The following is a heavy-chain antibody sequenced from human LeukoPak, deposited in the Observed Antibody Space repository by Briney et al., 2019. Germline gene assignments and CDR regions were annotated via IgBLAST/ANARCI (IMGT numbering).Heavy chain of an antibody. Sequence: GGSLRLSCTASGFTFCDYAMTWVRQAPGKGLEWVGFIASKTYGGTAEYAASVKGRFTISRDDSKSIAYLQMNSLKTEDTAVYFCSRDQTPYYWGQGTLVTVSS. CDR3: SRDQTPYY. V-gene: IGHV3-49*04. CDR1: GFTFCDYA. CDR2: IASKTYGGTA. J-gene: IGHJ4*02.